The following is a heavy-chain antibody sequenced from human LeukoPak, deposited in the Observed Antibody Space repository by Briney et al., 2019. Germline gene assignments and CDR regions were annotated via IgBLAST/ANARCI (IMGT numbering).Heavy chain of an antibody. V-gene: IGHV1-2*06. CDR1: GYTFTGYH. D-gene: IGHD2-2*01. CDR3: ARDYCSGTSCLFDY. J-gene: IGHJ4*02. CDR2: INPNSGDT. Sequence: VASVKVSCKASGYTFTGYHMHWVRQAPGQGLEWMGRINPNSGDTNYAQKFQGRVTMTRDTSISTAYMELSRLRSDDTAVYYCARDYCSGTSCLFDYWGQGTLVTVSS.